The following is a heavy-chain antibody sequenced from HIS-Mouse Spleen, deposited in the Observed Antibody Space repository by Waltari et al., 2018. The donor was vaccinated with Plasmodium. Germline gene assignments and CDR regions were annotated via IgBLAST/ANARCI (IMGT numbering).Heavy chain of an antibody. J-gene: IGHJ4*02. CDR3: AKDILPSIAARLPDY. D-gene: IGHD6-6*01. CDR2: ISWNSGSI. Sequence: EVQLVESVGGLLQPDRSLRLSCAASGFPFEDNAMHWVRKAPGKGLEWVSVISWNSGSIGYADSVKGRFTISRDNAKNSLYLQMNSLRAEDTALYYCAKDILPSIAARLPDYWGQGTLVTVSS. CDR1: GFPFEDNA. V-gene: IGHV3-9*01.